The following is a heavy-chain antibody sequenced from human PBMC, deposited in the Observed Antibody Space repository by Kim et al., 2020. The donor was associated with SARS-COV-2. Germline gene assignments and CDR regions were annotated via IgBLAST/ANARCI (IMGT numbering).Heavy chain of an antibody. CDR1: GGTFSSYA. Sequence: SVKVSCKASGGTFSSYAISWVRQAPGQGLEWMGGIIPIFGTANYAQKFQGRVTITADESTSTAYMELSSLRSEDTAVYYCARDLRYLDGYNFDGNYYYYYGMDVWGQGTTVTVSS. D-gene: IGHD5-12*01. J-gene: IGHJ6*02. V-gene: IGHV1-69*13. CDR3: ARDLRYLDGYNFDGNYYYYYGMDV. CDR2: IIPIFGTA.